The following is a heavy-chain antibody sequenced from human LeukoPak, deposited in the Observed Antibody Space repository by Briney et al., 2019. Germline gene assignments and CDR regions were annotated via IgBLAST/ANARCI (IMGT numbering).Heavy chain of an antibody. Sequence: GESLKISCKGSGYSFTTYRIGWVRQMPGKGLEWMGIIYPGDSDTRYSPSFQGQVTISADKSISTAYLQWSSLKASDTAMYYCARGKIGYSYGSYYWGQGTLVTVSS. J-gene: IGHJ4*02. CDR3: ARGKIGYSYGSYY. V-gene: IGHV5-51*01. CDR2: IYPGDSDT. CDR1: GYSFTTYR. D-gene: IGHD5-18*01.